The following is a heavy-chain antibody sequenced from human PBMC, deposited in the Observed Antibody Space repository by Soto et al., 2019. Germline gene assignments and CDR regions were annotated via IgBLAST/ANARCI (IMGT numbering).Heavy chain of an antibody. V-gene: IGHV4-34*01. CDR3: ARGRYYYGSGRLNWFDP. J-gene: IGHJ5*02. CDR2: INHSGST. Sequence: QVQLQQWGAGLLKPSETLSLTCAVYGGSFSGYYWSWIRQPPGKGLEWIGEINHSGSTNYNPSLKGRVTISVDTSKNQVSLKLSSVTAADTAVYYCARGRYYYGSGRLNWFDPWGQGTLVTVSS. D-gene: IGHD3-10*01. CDR1: GGSFSGYY.